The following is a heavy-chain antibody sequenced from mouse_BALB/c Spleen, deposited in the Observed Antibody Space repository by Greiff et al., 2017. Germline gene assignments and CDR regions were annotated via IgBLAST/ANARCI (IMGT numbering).Heavy chain of an antibody. V-gene: IGHV5-6*01. CDR1: GFTFSSYG. CDR2: ISSGGSYT. Sequence: DVHLVESGGDLVKPGGSLKLSCAASGFTFSSYGMSWVRQTPDKRLEWVATISSGGSYTYYPDSVKGRFTISRDNAKNTLYLQMSSLKSEDTAMYYCAKGDYDEFAYWGQGTLVTVSA. J-gene: IGHJ3*01. D-gene: IGHD2-4*01. CDR3: AKGDYDEFAY.